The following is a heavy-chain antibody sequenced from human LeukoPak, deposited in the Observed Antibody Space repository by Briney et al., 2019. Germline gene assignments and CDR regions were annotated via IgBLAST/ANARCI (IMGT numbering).Heavy chain of an antibody. J-gene: IGHJ4*02. CDR3: ARGSSSSWVWDY. CDR2: IIPIFGTA. Sequence: SVKVSCKASGGTSISYAISWVRQAPGQGLEWMGGIIPIFGTANYAQKFQGRVTITADESTSTAYMELSSLRSEDTAVYYCARGSSSSWVWDYWGQGTLVTVSS. V-gene: IGHV1-69*13. CDR1: GGTSISYA. D-gene: IGHD6-6*01.